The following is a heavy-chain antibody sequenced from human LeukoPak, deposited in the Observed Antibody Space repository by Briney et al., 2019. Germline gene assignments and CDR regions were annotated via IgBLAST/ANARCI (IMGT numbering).Heavy chain of an antibody. CDR2: ISGSGGST. D-gene: IGHD4-23*01. J-gene: IGHJ3*02. CDR1: GFTFSSYA. V-gene: IGHV3-23*01. Sequence: GGSLRLSCAASGFTFSSYAMSWVRQAPGKGLEWVSAISGSGGSTYYADSVKGRFTISRDNSKNTLYLQMNSLRAEDTAVYYCAGRLRWAPSAFDIWGQGTMVTVSS. CDR3: AGRLRWAPSAFDI.